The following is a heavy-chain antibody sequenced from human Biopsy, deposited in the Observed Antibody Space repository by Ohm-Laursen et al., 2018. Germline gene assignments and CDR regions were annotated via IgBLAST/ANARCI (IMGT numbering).Heavy chain of an antibody. CDR2: VYYSGST. V-gene: IGHV4-39*01. CDR3: ARHSLDDFWSGAHYYFDY. CDR1: GGSISSRNHY. D-gene: IGHD3-3*01. J-gene: IGHJ4*02. Sequence: VTLSLTCSVSGGSISSRNHYWGWLRQPPGKGLEWIGHVYYSGSTFYNSSLERRVTVSVDTSKNQFHLRLTSMSASDTAVYYCARHSLDDFWSGAHYYFDYWGLGTLVTVSS.